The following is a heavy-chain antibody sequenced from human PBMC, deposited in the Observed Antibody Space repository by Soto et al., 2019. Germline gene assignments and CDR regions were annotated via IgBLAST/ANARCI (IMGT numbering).Heavy chain of an antibody. CDR2: INPNSGGT. V-gene: IGHV1-2*02. CDR3: ARERMVYADYYYYYGMDV. Sequence: ASVKVSCKASGYTFTGYYMHWVRQAPGQGLEWMGWINPNSGGTNYAQKFQGRVTMTRDTSISTAYMELSRLRSDDTAVYYCARERMVYADYYYYYGMDVWGQGTTVTVSS. CDR1: GYTFTGYY. D-gene: IGHD2-8*01. J-gene: IGHJ6*02.